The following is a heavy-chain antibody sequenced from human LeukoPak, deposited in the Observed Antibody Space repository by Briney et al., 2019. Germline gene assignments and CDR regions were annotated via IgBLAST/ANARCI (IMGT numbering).Heavy chain of an antibody. J-gene: IGHJ4*02. D-gene: IGHD3-3*01. CDR2: ISANGGET. CDR3: AKRYYDFPLDY. CDR1: GFTFSIYA. Sequence: QPGGSLRLSCAASGFTFSIYAMNWVRQAPGKGLEWVSSISANGGETHYADSVKGRFTISRDNSKNTLYLQINNPTVEDTAVYYCAKRYYDFPLDYWGQGTLVAVSS. V-gene: IGHV3-23*01.